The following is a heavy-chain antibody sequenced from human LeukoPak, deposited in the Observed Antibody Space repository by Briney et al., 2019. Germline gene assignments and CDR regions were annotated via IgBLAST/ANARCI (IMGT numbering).Heavy chain of an antibody. J-gene: IGHJ4*02. V-gene: IGHV3-23*01. CDR1: GFTCTSYV. CDR3: AKGSSGARPYFFDY. Sequence: GGSLRLSCAASGFTCTSYVMSWVRQAPGKGLEWVSAINGGSDSTYHADSVKGRFTISRDNSKNTLYVQMNSLRAEDTAVYYCAKGSSGARPYFFDYWGQGTLITVSS. CDR2: INGGSDST.